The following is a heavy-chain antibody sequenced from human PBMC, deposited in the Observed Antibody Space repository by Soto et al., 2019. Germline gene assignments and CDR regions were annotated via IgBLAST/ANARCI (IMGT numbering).Heavy chain of an antibody. J-gene: IGHJ6*02. CDR2: ISYDGSNK. CDR1: GFTFSSYA. Sequence: GGSLRLSCVASGFTFSSYAMHWVRQAPGKGLEWVAVISYDGSNKNYADSVKGRFTISRDNSKNTLYLQMNSLRAEDTAVYYCARGYDFWSGYYYPYGMDVWGQGTTVTVSS. V-gene: IGHV3-30-3*01. CDR3: ARGYDFWSGYYYPYGMDV. D-gene: IGHD3-3*01.